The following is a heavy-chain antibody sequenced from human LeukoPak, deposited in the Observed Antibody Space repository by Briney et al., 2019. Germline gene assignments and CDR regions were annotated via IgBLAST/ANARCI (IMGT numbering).Heavy chain of an antibody. CDR3: ATDFYDST. V-gene: IGHV3-23*01. D-gene: IGHD3-22*01. CDR2: ISGSGGST. Sequence: GGSLRLSCAASGFTFSSYAMSWVRQAPGKGLEWVSAISGSGGSTYYAAPVKGRFTLSRDDSKTTLYPQMNSLQTEDTAVYYCATDFYDSTWGQGTLVTVSS. CDR1: GFTFSSYA. J-gene: IGHJ5*02.